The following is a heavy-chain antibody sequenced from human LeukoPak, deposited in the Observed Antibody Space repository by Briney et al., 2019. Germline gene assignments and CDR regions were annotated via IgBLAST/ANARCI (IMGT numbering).Heavy chain of an antibody. D-gene: IGHD3-3*01. V-gene: IGHV4-39*07. J-gene: IGHJ3*02. CDR1: GGSISSSNYY. CDR2: IHFSGST. CDR3: AREGGRFVPIEDAFDI. Sequence: SETLSLTCTVSGGSISSSNYYWGWIRQPPGKGLEWIGSIHFSGSTYYNPSLKSRVTISVDTSKNQFSLKLSSVTAADTAVYYCAREGGRFVPIEDAFDIWGQGTMVTVSS.